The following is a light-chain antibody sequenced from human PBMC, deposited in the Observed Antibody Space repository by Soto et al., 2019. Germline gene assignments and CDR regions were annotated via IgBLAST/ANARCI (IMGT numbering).Light chain of an antibody. J-gene: IGKJ1*01. V-gene: IGKV3-20*01. CDR1: QSISSTY. Sequence: EIVLTQSPGTLSLSPGERATLSCRASQSISSTYLAWYQQKPGQAPRILIYGASSRATGIRDRFSGSGSGTDFTLTISRLEAEDFAMYYCQQCGGSPTFGQGTKVDIK. CDR2: GAS. CDR3: QQCGGSPT.